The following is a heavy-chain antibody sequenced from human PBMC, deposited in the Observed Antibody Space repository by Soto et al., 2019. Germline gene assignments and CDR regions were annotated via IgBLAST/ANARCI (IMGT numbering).Heavy chain of an antibody. J-gene: IGHJ4*02. D-gene: IGHD3-22*01. CDR2: IKQDGSEK. Sequence: EVQLVESGGGLVQPGGSLRLSCAASGFTFSSYWMSWVRQAPGKGLEWVVNIKQDGSEKYYVDSVKGRFTISRDNAKNSLNLQMNSLRAEDTAVYYCARVTDYYASSGYFDYWGQGTLVTVSS. V-gene: IGHV3-7*01. CDR3: ARVTDYYASSGYFDY. CDR1: GFTFSSYW.